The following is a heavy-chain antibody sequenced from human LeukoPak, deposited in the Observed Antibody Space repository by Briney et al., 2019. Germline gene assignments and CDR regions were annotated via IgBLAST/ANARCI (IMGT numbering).Heavy chain of an antibody. CDR2: INPNSGGT. CDR3: ASDDGIAVAGTIGLGLRYYYGMDV. V-gene: IGHV1-2*02. D-gene: IGHD6-19*01. CDR1: GYTFTGYY. J-gene: IGHJ6*02. Sequence: GASVKVSCKASGYTFTGYYMHWVRQAPGQGLEWMGWINPNSGGTNYAQKFQGRVTMTRDTSISTAYMELSRLRSDDTAVYYCASDDGIAVAGTIGLGLRYYYGMDVWGQGTTVTVSS.